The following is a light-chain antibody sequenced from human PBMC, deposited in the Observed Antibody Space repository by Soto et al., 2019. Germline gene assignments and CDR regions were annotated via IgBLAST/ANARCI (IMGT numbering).Light chain of an antibody. Sequence: EIVLTQCPATLSLSPGERATLSCSASQIVSGKYLAWYHQRPGQAPRVLIHSASSRATGNPDRFTGSGSGTDFTLTITRLEPEDFGVYYCQQYSSLPRTFGQGTKVDIK. V-gene: IGKV3-20*01. CDR1: QIVSGKY. CDR3: QQYSSLPRT. J-gene: IGKJ1*01. CDR2: SAS.